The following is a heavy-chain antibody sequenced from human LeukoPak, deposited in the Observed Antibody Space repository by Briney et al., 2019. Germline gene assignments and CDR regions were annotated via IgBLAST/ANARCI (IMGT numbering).Heavy chain of an antibody. Sequence: GRSLRLSCTASGFTFGDYAMSWFRQAPGKGLEWVGFIRSKAYGGTTEYAASVKGRFTISRDDSKSIAYLQMNSLKTEDTAVYYCTRRWELSRFYYYYGMDVWGQGTTVTVSS. J-gene: IGHJ6*02. CDR3: TRRWELSRFYYYYGMDV. CDR1: GFTFGDYA. CDR2: IRSKAYGGTT. V-gene: IGHV3-49*03. D-gene: IGHD1-26*01.